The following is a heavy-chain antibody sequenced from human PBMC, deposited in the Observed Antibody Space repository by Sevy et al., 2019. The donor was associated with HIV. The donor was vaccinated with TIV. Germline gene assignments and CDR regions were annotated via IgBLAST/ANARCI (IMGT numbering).Heavy chain of an antibody. J-gene: IGHJ3*02. CDR1: GFTFSSYA. CDR3: AKERRAADAFDI. CDR2: ISGSGGST. Sequence: GGSLRLSCAVSGFTFSSYAMSWVRQAPGKGLEWVSAISGSGGSTYYADSVKGRFTISGDNSKNTLYRQMNSLRAEDTAVYYCAKERRAADAFDIWGQGTMVTVSS. V-gene: IGHV3-23*01. D-gene: IGHD6-13*01.